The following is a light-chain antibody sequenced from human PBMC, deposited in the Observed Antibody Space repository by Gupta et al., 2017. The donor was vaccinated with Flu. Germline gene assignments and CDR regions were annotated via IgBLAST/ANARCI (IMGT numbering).Light chain of an antibody. J-gene: IGKJ2*01. V-gene: IGKV3-11*01. Sequence: EFVLTQSPPTLSLSPGDRAILSCRASQSVNIYLAWYQQKPGQPPRLLMFDASKRAAGIPDRFSGSGSGTDFTLTISTLEPEDFAVYYCQQRSDLPMYTFGQGTKLE. CDR3: QQRSDLPMYT. CDR1: QSVNIY. CDR2: DAS.